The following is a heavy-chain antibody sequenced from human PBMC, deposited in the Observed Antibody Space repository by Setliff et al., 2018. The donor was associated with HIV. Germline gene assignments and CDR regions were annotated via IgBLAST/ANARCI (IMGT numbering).Heavy chain of an antibody. Sequence: SETLSLTCTVSGDSVSSSSYYWGWIRQPPGKGLEWVGTIAYSGSTYYNPFLKSRVTISVGTSKNQFSLKLTTMTAVDTAVYYCARQVTMIRGVQNYYMDVWGKGTTVTVSS. CDR2: IAYSGST. CDR1: GDSVSSSSYY. CDR3: ARQVTMIRGVQNYYMDV. J-gene: IGHJ6*03. D-gene: IGHD3-10*01. V-gene: IGHV4-39*01.